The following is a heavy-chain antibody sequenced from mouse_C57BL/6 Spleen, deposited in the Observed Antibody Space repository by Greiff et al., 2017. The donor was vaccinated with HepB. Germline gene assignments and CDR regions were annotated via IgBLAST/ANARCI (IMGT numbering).Heavy chain of an antibody. Sequence: EVQRVESGAELVRPGASVKLSCTASGFNIKDDYMHWVKQRPEQGLEWIGWIDPENGDTEYASKFQGKATITADTSSNTAYLQLSSLTSEDTAVYYCTFMVTTRRFAYWGQGTLVTVSA. CDR1: GFNIKDDY. V-gene: IGHV14-4*01. CDR2: IDPENGDT. D-gene: IGHD2-2*01. CDR3: TFMVTTRRFAY. J-gene: IGHJ3*01.